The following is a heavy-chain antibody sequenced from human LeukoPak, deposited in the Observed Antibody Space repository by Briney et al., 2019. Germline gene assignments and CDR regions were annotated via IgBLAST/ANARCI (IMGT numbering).Heavy chain of an antibody. CDR1: GGSISSYY. CDR2: LFYSGST. J-gene: IGHJ4*02. V-gene: IGHV4-59*01. D-gene: IGHD3-10*01. CDR3: ATVAVIRGVTYFDY. Sequence: SETLSLTCTVSGGSISSYYWSWIRQPPGKGLEWIAYLFYSGSTDYNPSLESRVTISVDTSKSQFSLKLRSVTAADTAVYYCATVAVIRGVTYFDYWGQGTLVTVSS.